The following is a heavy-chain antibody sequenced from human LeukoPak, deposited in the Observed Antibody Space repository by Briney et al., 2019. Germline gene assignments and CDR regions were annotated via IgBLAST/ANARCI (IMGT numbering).Heavy chain of an antibody. J-gene: IGHJ4*02. CDR1: GYTFNNYA. CDR2: ISVHNVHT. D-gene: IGHD6-13*01. Sequence: ASVKVSCKASGYTFNNYAIRWVRQAPGQGREWMGWISVHNVHTTYTPKSQGIVSIPTDTSTTTASMELRTLTPAHTAVYFCARVYSRRWSAFDSSGQGTLVTVFS. CDR3: ARVYSRRWSAFDS. V-gene: IGHV1-18*01.